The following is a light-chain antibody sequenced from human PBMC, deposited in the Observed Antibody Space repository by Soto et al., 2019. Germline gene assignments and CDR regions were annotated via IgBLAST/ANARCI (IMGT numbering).Light chain of an antibody. Sequence: DIQMTQSPSTLSGSVGDRVTITCRASQTISSWLAWYQQKQGKAPKLLIYNASTLKSGVPSRFSGSGSGTEFTLTISSLQTDDFATYYCQHYNSYSEAFGPGTKVELK. J-gene: IGKJ1*01. CDR1: QTISSW. V-gene: IGKV1-5*03. CDR2: NAS. CDR3: QHYNSYSEA.